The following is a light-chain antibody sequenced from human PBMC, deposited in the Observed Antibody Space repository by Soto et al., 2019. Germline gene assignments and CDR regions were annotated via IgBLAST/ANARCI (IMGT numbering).Light chain of an antibody. Sequence: ETVLTRSPGTLSLSPVGRGAXXXXXSQSVSSSYLAWYXXKHGQXXRXXIYGASTRATGIPARFSGSRSGTEGTITISSLQSEDFEVYDGQQYNNWPLGFGGGTKVDI. CDR3: QQYNNWPLG. CDR2: GAS. CDR1: QSVSSSY. J-gene: IGKJ4*01. V-gene: IGKV3-15*01.